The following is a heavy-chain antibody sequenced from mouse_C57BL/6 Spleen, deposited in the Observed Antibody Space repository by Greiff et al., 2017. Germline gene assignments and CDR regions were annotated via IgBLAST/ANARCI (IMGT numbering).Heavy chain of an antibody. D-gene: IGHD3-2*02. CDR3: ARQLRLRDAMDY. CDR2: IYPGSGST. V-gene: IGHV1-55*01. Sequence: QVQLQQPGAELVKPGASVKMSCKASGYTFTSYWITWVKQRPGHGLEWIGDIYPGSGSTNYNEKFKSKATLTVDTSSSTAYMQLSSLTSEDSAVYYCARQLRLRDAMDYWGQGTSVTVSS. J-gene: IGHJ4*01. CDR1: GYTFTSYW.